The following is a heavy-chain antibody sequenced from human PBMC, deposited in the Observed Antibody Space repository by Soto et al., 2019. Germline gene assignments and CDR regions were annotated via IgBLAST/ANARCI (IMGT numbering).Heavy chain of an antibody. CDR2: IYHTGST. CDR1: AGSLSNYY. D-gene: IGHD6-19*01. J-gene: IGHJ4*02. V-gene: IGHV4-59*03. CDR3: APGGRGSGLYFLYYFDL. Sequence: PSETLSLTCSVSAGSLSNYYWTWIRQSPGKGLEWIGEIYHTGSTKYNPSLKSRVAISVDMSKNQFSLTLNSVTPADTAVYYCAPGGRGSGLYFLYYFDLWGQGTLVTVSS.